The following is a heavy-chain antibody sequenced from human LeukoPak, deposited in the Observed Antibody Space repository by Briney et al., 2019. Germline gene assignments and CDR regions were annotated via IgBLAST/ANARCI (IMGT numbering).Heavy chain of an antibody. J-gene: IGHJ6*03. CDR2: INWNGGST. CDR3: AIVGNPNYYYYYMDV. D-gene: IGHD4-23*01. Sequence: PGGSLRLSCAASVFTFDDYGMSWVRQAPGKGLEWVSGINWNGGSTGYADSVKGRFTISRDNAKNSLYLQMKSLRAEDTALYHCAIVGNPNYYYYYMDVWGKGTTVTVSS. V-gene: IGHV3-20*01. CDR1: VFTFDDYG.